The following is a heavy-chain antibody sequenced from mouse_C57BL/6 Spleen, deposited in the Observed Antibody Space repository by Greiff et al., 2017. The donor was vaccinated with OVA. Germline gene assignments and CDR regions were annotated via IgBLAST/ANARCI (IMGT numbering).Heavy chain of an antibody. CDR3: ARRTGFAWFAY. D-gene: IGHD4-1*01. V-gene: IGHV1-9*01. Sequence: QVQLKESGAELMKPGASVKLSCKATGYTFTGYWIEWVKQRPGHGLEWIGEILPGSGSTTYNEKFKGKATFTADTSSNTAYMQLSSLTTEDSAIYYCARRTGFAWFAYWGQGTLVTVSA. J-gene: IGHJ3*01. CDR2: ILPGSGST. CDR1: GYTFTGYW.